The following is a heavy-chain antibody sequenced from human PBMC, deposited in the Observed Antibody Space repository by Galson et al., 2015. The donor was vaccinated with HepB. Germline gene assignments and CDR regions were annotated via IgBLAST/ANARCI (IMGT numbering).Heavy chain of an antibody. D-gene: IGHD6-19*01. CDR2: IDPLDSYV. CDR1: GYSFSDYW. Sequence: KVSCKASGYSFSDYWISWVRQMPGKGLQWLGRIDPLDSYVNYSPSLQGQVTFSSDKSITTVYLDWSGLRASDTATYYCARHRRAVAGVYDLWGQGTLVTVSS. J-gene: IGHJ5*02. CDR3: ARHRRAVAGVYDL. V-gene: IGHV5-10-1*04.